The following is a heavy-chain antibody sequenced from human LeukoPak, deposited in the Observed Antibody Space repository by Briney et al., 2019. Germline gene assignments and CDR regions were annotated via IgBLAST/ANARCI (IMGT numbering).Heavy chain of an antibody. CDR2: INHSGST. V-gene: IGHV4-34*01. CDR3: ARGRVPNASWFDP. Sequence: PSETLSLTCAVYGGSFSGYYWSWIRQPPGKGLEWIGEINHSGSTNYNPSLKSRVTISVDTSKNQFSLKLSSVTAADTAVYYCARGRVPNASWFDPWGQGTLVTVSS. CDR1: GGSFSGYY. J-gene: IGHJ5*02. D-gene: IGHD4/OR15-4a*01.